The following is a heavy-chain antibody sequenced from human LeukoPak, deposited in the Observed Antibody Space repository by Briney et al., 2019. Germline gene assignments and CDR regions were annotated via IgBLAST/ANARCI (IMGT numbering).Heavy chain of an antibody. J-gene: IGHJ4*02. CDR3: AKGAATFDY. CDR1: GFTFSIYG. V-gene: IGHV3-30*18. CDR2: ISYDGSNK. Sequence: GGSLRLSCAASGFTFSIYGMHWVRQAPGKGLEWVAVISYDGSNKYYADSVKGRFTISRDNSKNTLYLQMNSLRAEDTAVYYCAKGAATFDYWGQGTLVTVSS. D-gene: IGHD6-13*01.